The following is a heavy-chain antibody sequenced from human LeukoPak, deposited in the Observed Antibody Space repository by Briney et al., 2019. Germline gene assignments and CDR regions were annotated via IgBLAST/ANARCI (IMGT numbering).Heavy chain of an antibody. J-gene: IGHJ4*02. Sequence: PSETPSLTSTVSGGSISSYYWSWIRQPPGKGLEWIGYIYYSGSTNYNPSLKSRVTISVDTSKNQFSLKLSSVTAADTAVYYCASHDSSGYYDYWGQGTLVTVSS. CDR1: GGSISSYY. CDR2: IYYSGST. D-gene: IGHD3-22*01. CDR3: ASHDSSGYYDY. V-gene: IGHV4-59*01.